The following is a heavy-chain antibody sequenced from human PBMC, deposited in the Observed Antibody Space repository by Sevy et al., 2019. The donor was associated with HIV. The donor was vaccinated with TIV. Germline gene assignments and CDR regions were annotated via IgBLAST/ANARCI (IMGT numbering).Heavy chain of an antibody. Sequence: SETLSLTCTVSGGSISSSSYYWGWIRQPPGKGLEWIGSIYYSGSTYYNPSLKSRVTISVDTSKNQFSLKLSSVTAADTAVDYCARHAQIYGSYYFDYWGQGTLVTVSS. D-gene: IGHD3-10*01. CDR1: GGSISSSSYY. J-gene: IGHJ4*02. CDR2: IYYSGST. CDR3: ARHAQIYGSYYFDY. V-gene: IGHV4-39*01.